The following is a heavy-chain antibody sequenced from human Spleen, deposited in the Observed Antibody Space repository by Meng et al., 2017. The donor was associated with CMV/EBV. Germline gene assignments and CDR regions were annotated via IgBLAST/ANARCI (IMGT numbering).Heavy chain of an antibody. J-gene: IGHJ1*01. CDR1: GYTFTSYD. Sequence: ASVKVSCKASGYTFTSYDINWVRQAPGQGLEWMGWINPNSGGTNYAQKFQGRVTMTRDTSISTAYMELSRLGSEDTAVYYCARGVPTAIRYFQHWGQGTLVTVSS. V-gene: IGHV1-2*02. D-gene: IGHD2-2*02. CDR2: INPNSGGT. CDR3: ARGVPTAIRYFQH.